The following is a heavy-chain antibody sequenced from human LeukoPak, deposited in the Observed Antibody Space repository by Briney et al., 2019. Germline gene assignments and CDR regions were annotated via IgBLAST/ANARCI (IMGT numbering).Heavy chain of an antibody. D-gene: IGHD3-10*01. J-gene: IGHJ4*02. CDR3: ARGVTTVYSSPNDRYFDY. CDR1: GFTVSSNY. V-gene: IGHV3-66*01. Sequence: GGSLRLSCAASGFTVSSNYMSWVRQAPGKGLEWVSVIYSGGSTYYADSVKGRFTISRDNSKNTLYLQMNSLRAEDTAVYYCARGVTTVYSSPNDRYFDYWGQGTLVTVSS. CDR2: IYSGGST.